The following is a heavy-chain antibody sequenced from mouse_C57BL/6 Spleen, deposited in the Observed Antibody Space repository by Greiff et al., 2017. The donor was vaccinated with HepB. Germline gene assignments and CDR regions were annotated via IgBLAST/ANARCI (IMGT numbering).Heavy chain of an antibody. Sequence: QVQLQQSGAELVKPGASVKLSCKASGYTFTSYCMHWVKQRPGQGLEWIGMINPNSGSTNYSEKFKSKATLTVDKSSSTAYMQLSSLTSADSAVYYYASLHYGSSSFAYWGQGTLVTVSA. CDR1: GYTFTSYC. CDR2: INPNSGST. J-gene: IGHJ3*01. D-gene: IGHD1-1*01. CDR3: ASLHYGSSSFAY. V-gene: IGHV1-64*01.